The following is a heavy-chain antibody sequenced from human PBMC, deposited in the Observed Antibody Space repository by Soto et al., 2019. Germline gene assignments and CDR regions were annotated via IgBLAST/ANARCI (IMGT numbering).Heavy chain of an antibody. CDR1: GYTFTGYY. CDR3: ASACRYDILTGYYKVGYYYGMDV. CDR2: INPNSGGT. V-gene: IGHV1-2*04. J-gene: IGHJ6*02. Sequence: ASVKVSCKASGYTFTGYYMHWVRQAPGQGLEWMGWINPNSGGTNYAQKFQGWVTMTRDTSISTAYMELSRLRSDDTAVYYCASACRYDILTGYYKVGYYYGMDVWGQGTTVTVSS. D-gene: IGHD3-9*01.